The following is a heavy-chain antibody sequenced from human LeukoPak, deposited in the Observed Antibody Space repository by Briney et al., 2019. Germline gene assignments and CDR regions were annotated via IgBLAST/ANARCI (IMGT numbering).Heavy chain of an antibody. CDR2: IDPSDSYT. V-gene: IGHV5-10-1*01. CDR1: GYSFPTYW. J-gene: IGHJ4*02. CDR3: AIYYDSGHVFDY. D-gene: IGHD3-10*01. Sequence: GESLKISCKGSGYSFPTYWITWVRQMPGKGLEWMGSIDPSDSYTNYSPSFRGHVTMSTDKSISTAYLQWSSLKASDTAMYYCAIYYDSGHVFDYWGQGTLVTVSS.